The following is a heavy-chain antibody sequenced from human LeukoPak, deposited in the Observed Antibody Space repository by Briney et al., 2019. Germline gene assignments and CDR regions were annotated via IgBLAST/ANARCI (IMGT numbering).Heavy chain of an antibody. Sequence: GGSLRLSCAASGFTFSSYGMSWVRQAPGKGLEWVSAISGSGGSTYYADSVKGRFTISRDNSKNTLYLQMNSLRAEDTAVYYCAGGSGSYYNSYYYYYMDVWGKGTTVTISS. CDR1: GFTFSSYG. CDR2: ISGSGGST. V-gene: IGHV3-23*01. J-gene: IGHJ6*03. CDR3: AGGSGSYYNSYYYYYMDV. D-gene: IGHD3-10*01.